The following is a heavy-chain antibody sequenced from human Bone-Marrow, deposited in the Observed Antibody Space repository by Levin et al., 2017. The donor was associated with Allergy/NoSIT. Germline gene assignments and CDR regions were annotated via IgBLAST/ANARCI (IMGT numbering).Heavy chain of an antibody. J-gene: IGHJ6*02. CDR2: IYSTASS. D-gene: IGHD6-13*01. CDR3: ARAGDWESSIWYGTKDYAMEF. Sequence: SQTLSLTCNVSGVSIHNYFWSWIRQPPGKGLEWIGYIYSTASSSYNPSLKNRVTMSIETSKNQVSLKLRSVTAADTAVYYCARAGDWESSIWYGTKDYAMEFWGQGTTVTVSS. V-gene: IGHV4-59*01. CDR1: GVSIHNYF.